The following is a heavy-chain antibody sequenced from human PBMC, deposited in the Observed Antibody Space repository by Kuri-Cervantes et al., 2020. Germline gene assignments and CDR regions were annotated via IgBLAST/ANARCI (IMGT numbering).Heavy chain of an antibody. CDR2: IWYDGSNK. V-gene: IGHV3-33*01. J-gene: IGHJ4*02. CDR1: GFTFSSYG. D-gene: IGHD6-19*01. CDR3: ARDTSYSSDWFS. Sequence: GESLKISCAASGFTFSSYGMHWVRQAPGKGLEWVAVIWYDGSNKYYADSVKGRFTISRDNSKNTLYLQMNSLRAEDTAVYYCARDTSYSSDWFSWGQGTLVTVSS.